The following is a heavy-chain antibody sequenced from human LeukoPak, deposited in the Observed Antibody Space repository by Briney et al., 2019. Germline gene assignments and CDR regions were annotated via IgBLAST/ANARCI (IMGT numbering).Heavy chain of an antibody. Sequence: GGSLRLSCAASGFTFSSYAMSWVRQAPGKGLEWVAVISYDGSNKYYADSVKGRFTISRDNSKNTLYLQMNSLRAEDTAVYYCAKDHLAAAGTKYGMDVWGQGTTVTVSS. D-gene: IGHD6-13*01. CDR3: AKDHLAAAGTKYGMDV. CDR1: GFTFSSYA. CDR2: ISYDGSNK. V-gene: IGHV3-30*18. J-gene: IGHJ6*02.